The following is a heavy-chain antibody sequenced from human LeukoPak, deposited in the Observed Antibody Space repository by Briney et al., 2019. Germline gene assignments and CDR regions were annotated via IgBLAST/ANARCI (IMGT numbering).Heavy chain of an antibody. D-gene: IGHD4-17*01. Sequence: PGGSLRLSCAASGFTFDDYAMHWVWQAPGKGLEWVSGISWNSGSIGYADSVKGRFAISRDNAKNSLYLQMNSLRAEDMALYYCAKGLSMTTVKSWDYWGQGTLVTVSS. CDR2: ISWNSGSI. CDR1: GFTFDDYA. CDR3: AKGLSMTTVKSWDY. V-gene: IGHV3-9*03. J-gene: IGHJ4*02.